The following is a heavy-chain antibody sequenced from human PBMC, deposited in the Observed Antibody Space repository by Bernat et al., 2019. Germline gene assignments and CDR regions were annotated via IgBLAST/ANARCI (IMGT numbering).Heavy chain of an antibody. Sequence: EVQLVESGGGLVQPGGSLRLSCAASGFTFSSYWMHWVRQAPGKGLVWVSRINSDGSSTSYADSVKGRFTISQDNAKKTLYLTMNSLRDEDTAVYYGAKGGMIVVVPCYYYYGMDVWGQGTTVTVSS. J-gene: IGHJ6*02. D-gene: IGHD3-22*01. V-gene: IGHV3-74*01. CDR2: INSDGSST. CDR1: GFTFSSYW. CDR3: AKGGMIVVVPCYYYYGMDV.